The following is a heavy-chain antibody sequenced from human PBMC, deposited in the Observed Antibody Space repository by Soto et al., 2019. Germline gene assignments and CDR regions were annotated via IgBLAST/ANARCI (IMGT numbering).Heavy chain of an antibody. J-gene: IGHJ6*02. V-gene: IGHV3-23*01. CDR2: ISISGGST. CDR3: AKSSRSVDYYGMDV. D-gene: IGHD3-3*01. Sequence: PGGSLRLSCAASGFTFSSYAMSWVRQAPGKGLDWVSGISISGGSTDYADSVKGRFTISRDNSKNTLYLQMNSLRAEDTAVYYCAKSSRSVDYYGMDVWGQGTTVTVSS. CDR1: GFTFSSYA.